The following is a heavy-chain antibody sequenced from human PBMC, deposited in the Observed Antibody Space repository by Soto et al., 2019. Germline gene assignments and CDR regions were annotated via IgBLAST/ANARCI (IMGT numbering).Heavy chain of an antibody. V-gene: IGHV4-39*01. CDR3: ARQDYYDSSGYYGEVDWFDP. D-gene: IGHD3-22*01. J-gene: IGHJ5*02. CDR2: IYYSGST. CDR1: GGSVSSSSYY. Sequence: PSETLSLTCTVSGGSVSSSSYYWGWIRQPPGEGLEWIGSIYYSGSTYYNPSLKSRVTISVDTSKNQFSLKLSSVTAADTAVYYCARQDYYDSSGYYGEVDWFDPWGQGTLVTVSS.